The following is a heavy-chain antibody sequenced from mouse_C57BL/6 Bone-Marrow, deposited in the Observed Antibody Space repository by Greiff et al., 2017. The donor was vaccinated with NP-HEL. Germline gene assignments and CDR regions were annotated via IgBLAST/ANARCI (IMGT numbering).Heavy chain of an antibody. CDR3: TPLYDYPFAY. V-gene: IGHV14-4*01. CDR2: IDPENGDT. Sequence: EVQLQQSGAELVRPGASVKLSCTASGFNIKDDYMHWVKQRPEQGLEWIGWIDPENGDTEYASKFQGKATITADTSSNTAYLPLSSLTSEDTAVDYCTPLYDYPFAYWGQGTLVTVSA. CDR1: GFNIKDDY. J-gene: IGHJ3*01. D-gene: IGHD2-4*01.